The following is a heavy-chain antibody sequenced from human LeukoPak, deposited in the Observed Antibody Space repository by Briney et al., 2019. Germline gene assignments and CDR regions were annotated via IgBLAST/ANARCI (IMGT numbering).Heavy chain of an antibody. J-gene: IGHJ4*02. CDR3: TTDPHVGWRIPI. CDR2: IKSRSGGGTT. CDR1: GFTFSNAW. D-gene: IGHD5-24*01. Sequence: GGSLRLSCAASGFTFSNAWMSWVRQAPGKGLEWVGRIKSRSGGGTTDYSAPVKCRFTIARDDSKNTLYLQMNSLKTEATAVYYSTTDPHVGWRIPIWGQGTLVTVSS. V-gene: IGHV3-15*01.